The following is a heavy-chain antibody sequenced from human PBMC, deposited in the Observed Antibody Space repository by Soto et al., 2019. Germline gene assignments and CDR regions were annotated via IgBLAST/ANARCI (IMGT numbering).Heavy chain of an antibody. CDR1: GFTFSDYY. CDR3: ARSDYYGSGNILRTPFDY. D-gene: IGHD3-10*01. Sequence: GGSLRLSCAASGFTFSDYYMSWIRQAPGKGLEWVSFISSASSYTNYADSVKGRFTISRDNAKNSLYLEMNSLRAEDTAVYYCARSDYYGSGNILRTPFDYWGQGT. V-gene: IGHV3-11*03. CDR2: ISSASSYT. J-gene: IGHJ4*02.